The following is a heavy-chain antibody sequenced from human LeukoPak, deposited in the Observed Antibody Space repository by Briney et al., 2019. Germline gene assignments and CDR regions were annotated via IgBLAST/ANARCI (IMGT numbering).Heavy chain of an antibody. D-gene: IGHD1-26*01. Sequence: SETLSLTCTVSGYSISSGSYWGWIRQPPGKGLEWIGYIYYSGSTNYNPSLKSRVTISVDPSKNQFSLKLSSVTAADTAVYYCARVESYPLRNAFDIWGQGTMVTVSS. CDR3: ARVESYPLRNAFDI. CDR1: GYSISSGSY. V-gene: IGHV4-61*01. CDR2: IYYSGST. J-gene: IGHJ3*02.